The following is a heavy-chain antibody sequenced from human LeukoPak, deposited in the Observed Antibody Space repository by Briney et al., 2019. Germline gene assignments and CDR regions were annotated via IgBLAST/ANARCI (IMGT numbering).Heavy chain of an antibody. V-gene: IGHV4-59*11. CDR1: GGSISSHY. D-gene: IGHD3-9*01. CDR2: IYYSGST. J-gene: IGHJ4*02. CDR3: ARAIDFDILTGYYFDY. Sequence: SETLSLTCTVSGGSISSHYWSWIRQPPGKGLEWIGYIYYSGSTNYNPSLKSRVTISVDTSKNQFSLKLSSVTAADTAVYYCARAIDFDILTGYYFDYWGQGTLVTVSS.